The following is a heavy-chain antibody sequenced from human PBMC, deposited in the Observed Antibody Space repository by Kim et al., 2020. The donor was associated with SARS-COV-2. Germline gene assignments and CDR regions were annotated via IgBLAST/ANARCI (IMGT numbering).Heavy chain of an antibody. Sequence: YADAVKGRFTISRDNSKNMLYLQMSSLRAEDTAIYYCVNCRVVEGYWGQGTLVTVSS. D-gene: IGHD3-16*02. J-gene: IGHJ4*02. V-gene: IGHV3-64D*06. CDR3: VNCRVVEGY.